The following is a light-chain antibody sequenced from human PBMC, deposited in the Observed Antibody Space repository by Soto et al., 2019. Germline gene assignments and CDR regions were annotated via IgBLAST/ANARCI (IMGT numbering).Light chain of an antibody. CDR2: DAS. CDR3: QQRSKWPVT. Sequence: EIVLTQSPDTLSLSPGERAIFSCRTSQSIGSTLAWYQHKPGQAPRLLIYDASKRPTGIPARFSGSGSGTDFTLTISSLEPEDFAVYFCQQRSKWPVTFGPGTTVDIK. J-gene: IGKJ3*01. V-gene: IGKV3-11*01. CDR1: QSIGST.